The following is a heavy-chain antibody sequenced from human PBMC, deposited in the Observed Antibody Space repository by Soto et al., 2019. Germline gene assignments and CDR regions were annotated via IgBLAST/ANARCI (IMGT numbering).Heavy chain of an antibody. CDR2: ISHSGSR. CDR3: ATGLAYDRPITVAEPFDS. Sequence: QVQLQQWGAGLLKASETLSLTCVVSGGSFSGYFWTWIRQSPGRGLEWIGEISHSGSRNYNPAFQSRVIISVDSSKNHVSLKLSSVTAADSATYFCATGLAYDRPITVAEPFDSWGQGTLVTVSS. J-gene: IGHJ4*02. D-gene: IGHD6-19*01. V-gene: IGHV4-34*02. CDR1: GGSFSGYF.